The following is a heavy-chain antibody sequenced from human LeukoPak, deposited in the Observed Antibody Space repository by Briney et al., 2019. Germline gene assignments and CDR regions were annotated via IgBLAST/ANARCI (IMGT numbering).Heavy chain of an antibody. V-gene: IGHV4-39*01. CDR2: IYYSGST. CDR1: GFTFSTYTMH. D-gene: IGHD4-17*01. Sequence: GSLRLSCAASGFTFSTYTMHWVRQPPGKGLEWIGSIYYSGSTNYNPSLKSRVTISVDTSKNQFSLKLSSVTAADTAVYYCARQTPTTDNWFDPWGQGTLVTVSS. CDR3: ARQTPTTDNWFDP. J-gene: IGHJ5*02.